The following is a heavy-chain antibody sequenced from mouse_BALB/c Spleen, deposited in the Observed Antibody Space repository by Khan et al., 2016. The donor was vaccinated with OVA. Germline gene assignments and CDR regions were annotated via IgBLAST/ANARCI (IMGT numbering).Heavy chain of an antibody. CDR3: ARRNYGPFAY. Sequence: EGEQVESGGGLVKPGGPRKRSCEASGCTCSNYALSWGRQTPEKRREGVETISSGGDSTYYPYSVTVRFPISIDNAKNIVYLHMRSLRSDDTALSYCARRNYGPFAYWGQGTLVTVSA. CDR1: GCTCSNYA. CDR2: ISSGGDST. J-gene: IGHJ3*01. D-gene: IGHD1-1*01. V-gene: IGHV5-9-3*01.